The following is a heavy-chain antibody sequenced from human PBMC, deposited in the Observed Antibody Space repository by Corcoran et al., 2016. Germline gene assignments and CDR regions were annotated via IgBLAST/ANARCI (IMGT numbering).Heavy chain of an antibody. CDR3: ARQYSSSWSYYYYYGMDV. CDR2: IYYSGST. Sequence: QLQLQESGPGLVKPSETLSLTCTVSGGSIRSSSYYWGWIRQPPGKGLEWIGSIYYSGSTYYNPSLKSRVTISVDTSKNQFSLKLSSVTAADTAVYYCARQYSSSWSYYYYYGMDVWGQGTTVTVSS. V-gene: IGHV4-39*07. D-gene: IGHD6-13*01. J-gene: IGHJ6*02. CDR1: GGSIRSSSYY.